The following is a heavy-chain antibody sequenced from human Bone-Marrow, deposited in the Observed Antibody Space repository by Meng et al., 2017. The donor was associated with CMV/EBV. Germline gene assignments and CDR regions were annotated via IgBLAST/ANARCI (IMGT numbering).Heavy chain of an antibody. CDR2: INPNSGGT. CDR3: ARVYCSTTSCYSLDP. Sequence: ASVMVSCKASGNTFTGDYMHRGRQAPGQGLEWMGWINPNSGGTNYAQKFQGRVTMTRDTSISTAYMELSRLRSDDTAVFYCARVYCSTTSCYSLDPWGQGTLVTVSS. V-gene: IGHV1-2*02. D-gene: IGHD2-2*02. CDR1: GNTFTGDY. J-gene: IGHJ5*02.